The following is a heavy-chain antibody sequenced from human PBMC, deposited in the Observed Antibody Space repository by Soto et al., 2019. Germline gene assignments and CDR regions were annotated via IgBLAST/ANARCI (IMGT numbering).Heavy chain of an antibody. CDR1: GFTFGGSY. Sequence: PGGSLRLSCAGSGFTFGGSYMSWIRQAPGKGLEWLSYISPGSRYPAYADSVKGRFTISRDNAKRSLYLQMMSLTAEDTAIYYCVRGGGGGLFDPWGQGTKVTVSS. D-gene: IGHD2-15*01. CDR3: VRGGGGGLFDP. CDR2: ISPGSRYP. V-gene: IGHV3-11*06. J-gene: IGHJ5*02.